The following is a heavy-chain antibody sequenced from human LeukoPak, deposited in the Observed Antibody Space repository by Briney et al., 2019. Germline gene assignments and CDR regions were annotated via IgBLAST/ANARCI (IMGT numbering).Heavy chain of an antibody. CDR3: ARDPTPCYDFWSGYYRDPNYYYYMDV. V-gene: IGHV3-21*01. D-gene: IGHD3-3*01. J-gene: IGHJ6*03. CDR1: GFTFSSYS. Sequence: GGSLRLSCAASGFTFSSYSMNWVRQAPGKGLEWVSSISSSSSYIYYADSVKGRFTISRDNAKNSLYLQMNSLRAEDTAVYYCARDPTPCYDFWSGYYRDPNYYYYMDVWGKGTTVTVSS. CDR2: ISSSSSYI.